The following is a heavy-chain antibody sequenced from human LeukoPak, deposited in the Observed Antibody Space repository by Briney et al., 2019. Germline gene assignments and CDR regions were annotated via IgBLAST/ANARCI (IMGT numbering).Heavy chain of an antibody. Sequence: GGSLRLSCAASGFTFSSYAMHWVRQAPGKGLEWVAVISYDGSNKYYADSVKGRFTISRDNSKNTLYLQMNSLRAEDTAVYYCARDSPRFAYYYYGMDVWGQGTTVTVSS. CDR1: GFTFSSYA. D-gene: IGHD3-16*01. V-gene: IGHV3-30*04. CDR2: ISYDGSNK. J-gene: IGHJ6*02. CDR3: ARDSPRFAYYYYGMDV.